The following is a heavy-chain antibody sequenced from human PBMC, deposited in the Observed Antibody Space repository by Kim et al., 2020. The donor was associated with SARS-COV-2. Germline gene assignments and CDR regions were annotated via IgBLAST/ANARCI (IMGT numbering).Heavy chain of an antibody. J-gene: IGHJ4*02. CDR1: GFTFSDYY. CDR2: ISSSSSYT. CDR3: ARRVDTAMVTNFDY. V-gene: IGHV3-11*06. Sequence: GGSQRLSCAASGFTFSDYYMSWIRQAPGKGLEWVSYISSSSSYTNYADSVKGRFTISRDNAKNSLYLQMNSLRAEDTAVYYCARRVDTAMVTNFDYWGQGTLVTVSS. D-gene: IGHD5-18*01.